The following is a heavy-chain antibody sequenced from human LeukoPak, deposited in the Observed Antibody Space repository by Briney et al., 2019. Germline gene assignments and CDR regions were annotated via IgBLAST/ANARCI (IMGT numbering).Heavy chain of an antibody. V-gene: IGHV3-30*03. J-gene: IGHJ6*02. CDR3: ARDSNYYGMDV. CDR2: ISYDGSNK. Sequence: PGRSLRLSCAASGFTFSSYGMHWVRQAPGKGLEWVAVISYDGSNKYYADSVKGRFTISRDNSKNTLYLQMNSLRAEDTAVYYCARDSNYYGMDVWGQGTTVTVSS. CDR1: GFTFSSYG.